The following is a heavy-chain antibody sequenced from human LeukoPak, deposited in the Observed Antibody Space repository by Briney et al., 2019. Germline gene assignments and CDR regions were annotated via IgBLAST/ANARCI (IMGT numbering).Heavy chain of an antibody. V-gene: IGHV1-2*02. CDR2: INPNSGAT. J-gene: IGHJ4*02. CDR1: GFTFTGYY. D-gene: IGHD3-9*01. CDR3: ARVSRYFDWLLLDY. Sequence: ASVKVSCKTSGFTFTGYYMHWVRQAPGQGLEWMGWINPNSGATTYAQKFQGRVTMTRDTSISTAYMELSRLRSDDTVVYYCARVSRYFDWLLLDYWGQGTLVTVSS.